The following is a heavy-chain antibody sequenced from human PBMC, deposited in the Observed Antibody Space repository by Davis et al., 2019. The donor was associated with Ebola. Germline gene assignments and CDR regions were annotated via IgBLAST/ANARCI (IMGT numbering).Heavy chain of an antibody. CDR3: ARDLGYCSGGSCYHYGMDV. CDR1: GYTFTSYY. CDR2: INPSGGST. Sequence: ASVKVSCKASGYTFTSYYMHWVRQAPGQGLEWMGIINPSGGSTSYAQKFQGRVTMTRDTSTSTVYMELRSLRSDDTAVYYCARDLGYCSGGSCYHYGMDVWGQGTTVTVSS. D-gene: IGHD2-15*01. V-gene: IGHV1-46*01. J-gene: IGHJ6*02.